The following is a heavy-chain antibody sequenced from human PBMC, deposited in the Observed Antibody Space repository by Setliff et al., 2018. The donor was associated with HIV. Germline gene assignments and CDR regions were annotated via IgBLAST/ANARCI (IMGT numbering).Heavy chain of an antibody. D-gene: IGHD6-13*01. CDR2: LYSSGRT. V-gene: IGHV4-39*01. CDR1: GASISSSSNS. J-gene: IGHJ4*02. Sequence: KPSETLSLTCSVSGASISSSSNSWGWIRQPPGKGLEWTGSLYSSGRTYYKSSLKSRVNISVDASRNQFSLRLDSLTAADTAIYYCAGSYGSSWFGPFDYWGQGTLVPSPQ. CDR3: AGSYGSSWFGPFDY.